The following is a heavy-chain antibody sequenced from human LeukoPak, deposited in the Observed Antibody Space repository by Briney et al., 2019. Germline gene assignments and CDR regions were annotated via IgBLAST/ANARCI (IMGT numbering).Heavy chain of an antibody. Sequence: SGTLSLTCAVSGGSISSSNWWSWIRQPPGKGLEWIGEIYHSGSTNYNPSLKSRVTISVDKSKTQFSLKLSSVTAADTAVYYCARDWAYDFWSGYYTGRAFDIWGQGTMVTVSS. J-gene: IGHJ3*02. CDR1: GGSISSSNW. D-gene: IGHD3-3*01. CDR3: ARDWAYDFWSGYYTGRAFDI. CDR2: IYHSGST. V-gene: IGHV4-4*02.